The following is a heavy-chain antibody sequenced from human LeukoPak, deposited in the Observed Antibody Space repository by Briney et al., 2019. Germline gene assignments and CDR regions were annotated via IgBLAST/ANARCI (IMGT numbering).Heavy chain of an antibody. J-gene: IGHJ3*02. CDR2: IWYDGSNA. CDR3: ARARLDSSSWSGHDAFDI. D-gene: IGHD6-13*01. V-gene: IGHV3-33*01. Sequence: PGGSLRLSCAASGFTFSSYGMHWVRQAPGKGLEWVVIIWYDGSNAYYADSVKGRFTISRDNSKNTLYLEMNSLRVEDTAVYYCARARLDSSSWSGHDAFDIWGQGTMVTVSS. CDR1: GFTFSSYG.